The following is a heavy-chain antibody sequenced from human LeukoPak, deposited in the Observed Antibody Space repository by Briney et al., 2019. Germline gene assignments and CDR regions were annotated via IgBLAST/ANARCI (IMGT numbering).Heavy chain of an antibody. V-gene: IGHV3-23*01. Sequence: PGGSLRLACAVSVFTFSSYGMTWVRQAPGKGLEWVSAISGSGGNTYYADSVKGRFTIPRDNSMNTLYLQRSSLRAEDTAVYYCAKAGRVNGYIRASGDYWGQGTLVTVSS. CDR1: VFTFSSYG. CDR2: ISGSGGNT. D-gene: IGHD5-24*01. CDR3: AKAGRVNGYIRASGDY. J-gene: IGHJ4*02.